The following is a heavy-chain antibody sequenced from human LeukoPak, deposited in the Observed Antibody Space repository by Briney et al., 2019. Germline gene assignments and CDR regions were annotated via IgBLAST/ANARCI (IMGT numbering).Heavy chain of an antibody. Sequence: PGVPLRLLCGASGFTFRRYDVGWVREAPGKGLGWVSGIYGSGGSTHYADSVKGRFTISRDNSKNPLYLQMNSLRAEDTAVYHCAKELSPDWNYGPLGYWGQGTLVTVSS. J-gene: IGHJ4*02. CDR1: GFTFRRYD. CDR2: IYGSGGST. V-gene: IGHV3-23*01. D-gene: IGHD1-7*01. CDR3: AKELSPDWNYGPLGY.